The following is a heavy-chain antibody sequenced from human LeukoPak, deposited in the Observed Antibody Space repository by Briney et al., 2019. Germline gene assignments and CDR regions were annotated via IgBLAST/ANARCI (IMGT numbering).Heavy chain of an antibody. Sequence: SETLSLTCTVSGGSISSSSYYWDWIRQPPGTGLEWIGSIYYSGSTYYNPSLKSRVTISVDTSKNQFSLKLSSVTAADTAVYYCASLPLYGDGTDCWGQGTLVTVSS. CDR3: ASLPLYGDGTDC. D-gene: IGHD4-17*01. J-gene: IGHJ4*02. V-gene: IGHV4-39*01. CDR2: IYYSGST. CDR1: GGSISSSSYY.